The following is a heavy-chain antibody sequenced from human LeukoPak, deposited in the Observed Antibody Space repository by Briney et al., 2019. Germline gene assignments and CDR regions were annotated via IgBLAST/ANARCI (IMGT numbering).Heavy chain of an antibody. Sequence: SETLSLTCTVSGVSTNTYYYWSWIRQPPGKGLEWIGYVDYSGRSKYSPSLKSRVTISVDTSKYQFSLDLTSVTAADTAVYYCATNIPTPTTSPPLGYWGQETLVTVSS. CDR2: VDYSGRS. J-gene: IGHJ4*02. V-gene: IGHV4-59*08. D-gene: IGHD1-26*01. CDR1: GVSTNTYYY. CDR3: ATNIPTPTTSPPLGY.